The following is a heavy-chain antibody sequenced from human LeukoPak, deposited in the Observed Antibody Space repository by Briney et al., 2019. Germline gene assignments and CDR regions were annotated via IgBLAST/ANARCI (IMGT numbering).Heavy chain of an antibody. Sequence: ASVKVSCKASGYTFTGYYMHWVRQAPGQGLEWMGWINPNRGGTNYAQKFQGRVTMTRDTSISTAYMELSRLRADDTAVYYCASSIAVAGTGFDYWGQGTLVTVSS. D-gene: IGHD6-19*01. J-gene: IGHJ4*02. V-gene: IGHV1-2*02. CDR1: GYTFTGYY. CDR2: INPNRGGT. CDR3: ASSIAVAGTGFDY.